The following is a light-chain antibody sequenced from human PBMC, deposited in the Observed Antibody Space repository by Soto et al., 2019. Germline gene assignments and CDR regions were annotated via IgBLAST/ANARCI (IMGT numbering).Light chain of an antibody. CDR3: CSSAPESTYV. CDR1: SSDVGAYNS. CDR2: KGT. V-gene: IGLV2-23*01. J-gene: IGLJ1*01. Sequence: QSVLAQPASVSGSPGQSITISCTGTSSDVGAYNSVSWYQQHPHRAPQVIIYKGTQRPSGVSSRFSGSTSGNAASLTISALQADDEADYFCCSSAPESTYVFGTGTKV.